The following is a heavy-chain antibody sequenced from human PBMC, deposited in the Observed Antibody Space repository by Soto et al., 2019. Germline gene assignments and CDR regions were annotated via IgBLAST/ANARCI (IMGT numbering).Heavy chain of an antibody. CDR3: ARIYYYDSSDWYFAL. Sequence: SETLSLTCTVSGGSISSGGYYWSWIRQHPGKGLEWIGYIYYSGSTYYNPSLKSRVTISVDTSKNQFSLKLSSVTAADTAVYYCARIYYYDSSDWYFALWGRGTLVTVSS. D-gene: IGHD3-22*01. V-gene: IGHV4-31*03. CDR1: GGSISSGGYY. J-gene: IGHJ2*01. CDR2: IYYSGST.